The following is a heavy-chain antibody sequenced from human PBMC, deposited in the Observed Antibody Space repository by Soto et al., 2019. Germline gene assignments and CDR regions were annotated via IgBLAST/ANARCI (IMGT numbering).Heavy chain of an antibody. CDR3: ARDRGYDAEGFYYNAMDV. D-gene: IGHD2-15*01. Sequence: GGSLRLSCISSRFTFRTYTMNWVRQAPAKGLEWVSGIRGFSPYTFYAESVKGRFTISRDNAKNSLFLQMHSLRAEDTALYYCARDRGYDAEGFYYNAMDVWVLGTTVTVSS. V-gene: IGHV3-21*01. CDR1: RFTFRTYT. CDR2: IRGFSPYT. J-gene: IGHJ6*02.